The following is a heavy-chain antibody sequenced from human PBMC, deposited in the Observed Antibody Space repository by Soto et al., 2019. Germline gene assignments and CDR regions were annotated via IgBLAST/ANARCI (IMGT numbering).Heavy chain of an antibody. CDR2: INPSGGST. V-gene: IGHV1-46*03. J-gene: IGHJ3*02. Sequence: ASVKVSCKASGYTFTSYYMHWVRQAPGQGPEWMGIINPSGGSTSYAQKFQGRVTMTRDTSTSTVYMELSSLRSEDTAVYYCARDPYYGDPGSGALDIWGQGTMVTV. CDR1: GYTFTSYY. D-gene: IGHD4-17*01. CDR3: ARDPYYGDPGSGALDI.